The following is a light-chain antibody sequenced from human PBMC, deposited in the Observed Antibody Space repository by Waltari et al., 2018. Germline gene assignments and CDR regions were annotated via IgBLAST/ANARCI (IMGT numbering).Light chain of an antibody. J-gene: IGLJ2*01. CDR3: AAWDDSLNGHVV. Sequence: QSVLTQPPSASGTPGQRVTISCSGSSSNIGSKTVHWFQQLPGTAPKLLIYTNNQRPSGVPDRFSGSKSGTSASLAISGLQSDDEADYYCAAWDDSLNGHVVFGGGTKLTVL. CDR1: SSNIGSKT. CDR2: TNN. V-gene: IGLV1-44*01.